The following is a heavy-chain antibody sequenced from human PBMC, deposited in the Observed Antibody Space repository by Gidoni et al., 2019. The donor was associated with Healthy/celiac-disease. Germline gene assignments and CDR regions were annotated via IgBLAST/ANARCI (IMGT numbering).Heavy chain of an antibody. CDR1: GGSFSGYY. CDR3: ARGHPGDYDILTGYYYWYFDL. Sequence: QVQLQQWGAGLLKPSETLSLTCAAQGGSFSGYYWSWIRQPPGKGLEWIGEINHSGSTNYNPSLKSRVTISVDTSKNQFSLKLSSVTAADTAVYYCARGHPGDYDILTGYYYWYFDLWGRGTLVTVSS. J-gene: IGHJ2*01. V-gene: IGHV4-34*01. D-gene: IGHD3-9*01. CDR2: INHSGST.